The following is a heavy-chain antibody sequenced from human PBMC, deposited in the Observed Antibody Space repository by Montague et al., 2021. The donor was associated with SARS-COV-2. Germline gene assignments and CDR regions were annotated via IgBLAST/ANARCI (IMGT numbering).Heavy chain of an antibody. Sequence: CAISGDSVSRNSAAWNWIRQSPSRGLEWLGRTYYRSKWYNDYAVSVKSRITINPDTSKNQISLQLNSVTPGDTAVYYCARIPVGSKYYFDFWGQGTLVTVSS. CDR3: ARIPVGSKYYFDF. V-gene: IGHV6-1*01. CDR2: TYYRSKWYN. D-gene: IGHD2-2*01. J-gene: IGHJ4*02. CDR1: GDSVSRNSAA.